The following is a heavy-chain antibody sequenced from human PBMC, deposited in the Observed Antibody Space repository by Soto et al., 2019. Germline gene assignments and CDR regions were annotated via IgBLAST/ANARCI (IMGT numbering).Heavy chain of an antibody. Sequence: GASVKVSCKASGGTFSSYAISWVRQAPRQGLEWMGGIIPIFGTANYAQKFQGRVTITADESTSTAYMELSSLRSEDTAVYYCARDGDVRPLGHNWFDPWGQGTLVTVSS. CDR1: GGTFSSYA. J-gene: IGHJ5*02. V-gene: IGHV1-69*13. D-gene: IGHD7-27*01. CDR3: ARDGDVRPLGHNWFDP. CDR2: IIPIFGTA.